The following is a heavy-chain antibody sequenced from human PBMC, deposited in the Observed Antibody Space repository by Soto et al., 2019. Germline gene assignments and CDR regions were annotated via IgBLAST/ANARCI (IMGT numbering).Heavy chain of an antibody. V-gene: IGHV4-31*03. CDR2: IHYSGTT. Sequence: PSETLSLTCTVSGGSISNVDSYWNWIRQHPVKGLECIGYIHYSGTTLYNPSLKSRITISVDTSNNQFSLNLSSVTAADTAMYYCARTTQGFDFWGQGTLVTVSS. CDR1: GGSISNVDSY. J-gene: IGHJ4*02. D-gene: IGHD4-17*01. CDR3: ARTTQGFDF.